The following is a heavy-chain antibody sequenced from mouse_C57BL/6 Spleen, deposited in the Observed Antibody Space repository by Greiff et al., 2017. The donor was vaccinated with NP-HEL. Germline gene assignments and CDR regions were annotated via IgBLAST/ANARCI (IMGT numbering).Heavy chain of an antibody. D-gene: IGHD3-3*01. CDR1: GYTFTSYT. Sequence: QVQLQQSGAELARPGASVKMSCKASGYTFTSYTMHWVKQRPGQGLEWIGYINPSSGYTKYNQKFKDKATLTADKSSSTAYMQLSSLTSEDSAVYCSGRLGSREAMDYWGQGTSVTVSS. CDR2: INPSSGYT. J-gene: IGHJ4*01. CDR3: GRLGSREAMDY. V-gene: IGHV1-4*01.